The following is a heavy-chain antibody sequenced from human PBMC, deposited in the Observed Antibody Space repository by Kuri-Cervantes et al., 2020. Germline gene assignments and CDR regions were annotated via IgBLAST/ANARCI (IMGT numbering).Heavy chain of an antibody. V-gene: IGHV3-11*01. CDR1: GFSFSDYY. Sequence: GGSLRLSCVASGFSFSDYYMGWIRQAPGKGLEWVSYIGIGSSDIFCADSVKGRVTVSRDDADNSLHLQMDSLRAEDTAVYYCAREYSGGDFHSGFDPWGQGTLVTVSS. D-gene: IGHD1-26*01. CDR3: AREYSGGDFHSGFDP. J-gene: IGHJ5*02. CDR2: IGIGSSDI.